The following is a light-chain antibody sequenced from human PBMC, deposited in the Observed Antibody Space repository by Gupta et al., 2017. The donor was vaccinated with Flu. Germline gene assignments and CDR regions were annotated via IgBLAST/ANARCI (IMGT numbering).Light chain of an antibody. CDR2: RAS. CDR1: QDVSVY. CDR3: QQLHTYPYN. J-gene: IGKJ2*01. V-gene: IGKV1-9*01. Sequence: GARVTITCRASQDVSVYLAWYQQTPGKAPKLLISRASTVQGGVPSRFSGSGSGADFSLTIVSLQPEDFASYYCQQLHTYPYNFGQGTRLEIK.